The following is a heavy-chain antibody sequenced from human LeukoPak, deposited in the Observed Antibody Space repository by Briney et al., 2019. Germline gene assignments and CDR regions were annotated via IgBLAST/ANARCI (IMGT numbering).Heavy chain of an antibody. CDR1: GGSISGYY. D-gene: IGHD3-10*01. J-gene: IGHJ4*02. CDR2: IYYSGST. Sequence: PSETLSLTCTVSGGSISGYYWSWIRRPPGKGLEWIGYIYYSGSTNYNPSLKSRVTISVDTSKNQFSLKLSSVTAADTAVYYCARQTESYNYFDYWGQGTLVTVSS. V-gene: IGHV4-59*08. CDR3: ARQTESYNYFDY.